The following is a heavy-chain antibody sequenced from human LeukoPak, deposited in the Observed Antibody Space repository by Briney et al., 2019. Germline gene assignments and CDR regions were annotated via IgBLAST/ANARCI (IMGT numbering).Heavy chain of an antibody. D-gene: IGHD2-2*01. CDR2: IGASGGST. J-gene: IGHJ4*02. V-gene: IGHV3-23*01. CDR3: AKRGARVPATHYFEY. Sequence: PGGSLRLSCAASAFTFSSYALSWVRQPPGKGLEWVSTIGASGGSTYYADSVKGRFTISRDNSKNTLYLQANSLRAEDTALYYCAKRGARVPATHYFEYWGQGTLVTVSS. CDR1: AFTFSSYA.